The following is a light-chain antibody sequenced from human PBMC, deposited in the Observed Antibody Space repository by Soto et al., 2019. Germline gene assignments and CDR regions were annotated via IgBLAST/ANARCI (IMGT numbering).Light chain of an antibody. J-gene: IGKJ5*01. CDR1: QDISSF. CDR3: QQVNSYPH. CDR2: GAS. V-gene: IGKV1-9*01. Sequence: DIQLTQSPSFLSASVGDRVTITCRASQDISSFLAWYQQKPGKAPNLLISGASTLQSGVPSRFSGSGSGTEFTLTISSLQPEDFATYYCQQVNSYPHFGQGTRLEIK.